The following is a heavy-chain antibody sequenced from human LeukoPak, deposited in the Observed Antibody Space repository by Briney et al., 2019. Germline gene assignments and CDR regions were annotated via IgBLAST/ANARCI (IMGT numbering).Heavy chain of an antibody. D-gene: IGHD4-17*01. V-gene: IGHV5-51*01. Sequence: GESLEISFKGSGYSFTSYWIGWVRQMPGKGLEWMGIIYPGDSDTRYSPSFQGQVTISADKSISTAYLQWSSLKASDTAMYYCARLRYGNYGPAGTFDIWGQGTMVTVSS. J-gene: IGHJ3*02. CDR2: IYPGDSDT. CDR3: ARLRYGNYGPAGTFDI. CDR1: GYSFTSYW.